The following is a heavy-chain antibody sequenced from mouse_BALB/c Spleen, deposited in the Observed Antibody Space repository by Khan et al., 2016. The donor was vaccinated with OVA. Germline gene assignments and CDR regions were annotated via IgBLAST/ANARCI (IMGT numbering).Heavy chain of an antibody. CDR1: GYTFTNYW. CDR2: IDPTTGYT. CDR3: TSQGSSYTWFGY. J-gene: IGHJ3*01. Sequence: QVRLQQSGAELAKPGASVKMSCKASGYTFTNYWMHWVKQRPGQGLEWIGYIDPTTGYTEYNQKFKDKATLTADKSSSTAYMQLSSLTSEDSAVYYCTSQGSSYTWFGYWGQGTLVTVSA. V-gene: IGHV1-7*01. D-gene: IGHD1-1*01.